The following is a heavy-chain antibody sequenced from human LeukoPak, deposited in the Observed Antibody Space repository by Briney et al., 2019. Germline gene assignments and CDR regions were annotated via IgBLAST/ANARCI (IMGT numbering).Heavy chain of an antibody. CDR1: GFTFNNFH. D-gene: IGHD3-22*01. CDR2: ISGSGGTT. CDR3: AKDGYFHDSSGYSYFDY. V-gene: IGHV3-23*01. J-gene: IGHJ4*02. Sequence: GGSLRLSCAASGFTFNNFHMSWVRQVPGKGLEWVSSISGSGGTTYYAGSVRGRFTISRDNAKKTLFLQMRSLRAEDTALYYCAKDGYFHDSSGYSYFDYWGQGILVSVSS.